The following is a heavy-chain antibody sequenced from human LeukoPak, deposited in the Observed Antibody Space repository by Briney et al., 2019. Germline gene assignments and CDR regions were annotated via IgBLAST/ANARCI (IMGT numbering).Heavy chain of an antibody. D-gene: IGHD1-26*01. V-gene: IGHV3-21*01. CDR2: ISSSSSYI. CDR1: GFTFSSYS. CDR3: ARDLSGSYYMEAFDI. J-gene: IGHJ3*02. Sequence: GGSLRLSCAASGFTFSSYSMNWISQAPGKGVEWVSSISSSSSYIYYADSVKGRFTISRDNAKNSLYLQMNSLRAEDTAVYYCARDLSGSYYMEAFDIWGQGTMVTVSS.